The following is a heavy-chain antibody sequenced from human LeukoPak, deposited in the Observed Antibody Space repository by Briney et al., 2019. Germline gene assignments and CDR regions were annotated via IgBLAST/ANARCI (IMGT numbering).Heavy chain of an antibody. Sequence: WASVKVSCKASGGTFSSYAISWVRQAPGQGLEWMGWMNPNSGNTGYAQKFQGRVTITRNTSISTAYMELSSLRSEDTAVYYCARSRWFDPWGQGTLVTVSS. CDR2: MNPNSGNT. CDR1: GGTFSSYA. J-gene: IGHJ5*02. CDR3: ARSRWFDP. V-gene: IGHV1-8*03.